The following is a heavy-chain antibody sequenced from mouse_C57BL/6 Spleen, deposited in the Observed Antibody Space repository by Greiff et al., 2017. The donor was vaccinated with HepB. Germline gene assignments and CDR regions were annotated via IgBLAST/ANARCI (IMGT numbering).Heavy chain of an antibody. CDR3: EREQGFYAMDY. J-gene: IGHJ4*01. CDR2: ISDGGSYT. V-gene: IGHV5-4*01. CDR1: GFTFSSYA. Sequence: EVQLVESGGGLVKPGGSLKLSCAASGFTFSSYAMSWVRQTPEKRLEWVATISDGGSYTYYPDNVKGRFTISRDNAKNNLYLQMSHLKSEDTAMYYCEREQGFYAMDYWGQGTSVTVSS.